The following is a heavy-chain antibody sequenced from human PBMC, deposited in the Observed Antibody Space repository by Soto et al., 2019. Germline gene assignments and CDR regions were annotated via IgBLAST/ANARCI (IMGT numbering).Heavy chain of an antibody. J-gene: IGHJ4*02. D-gene: IGHD3-10*01. CDR2: SFYSGST. CDR3: ARRGRMKGFDY. V-gene: IGHV4-39*01. Sequence: QLQLQESGPGLVKPSETLSLTCTVSGGSISSSDYTWGWIRQPPGKGLEWIGTSFYSGSTYYNPSLKSRVTISVDTSKNQFSLKLESVTAADPALYYCARRGRMKGFDYWGQGTLVTVSS. CDR1: GGSISSSDYT.